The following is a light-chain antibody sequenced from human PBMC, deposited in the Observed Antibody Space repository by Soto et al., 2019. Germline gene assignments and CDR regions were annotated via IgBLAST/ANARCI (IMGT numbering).Light chain of an antibody. CDR1: QSVSSY. Sequence: EIVLTQSPATLSLSPGERATLSCRASQSVSSYLAWYRQKPGQAPRLLIYDASNRATGIPARFSGSGSGTDFTLTISSLEPEDFAVYYCQQRSNWPPWTFGRGTKVDIK. CDR2: DAS. J-gene: IGKJ1*01. V-gene: IGKV3-11*01. CDR3: QQRSNWPPWT.